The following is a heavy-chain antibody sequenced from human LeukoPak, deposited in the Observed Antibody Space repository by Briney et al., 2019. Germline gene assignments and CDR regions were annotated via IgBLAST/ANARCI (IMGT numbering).Heavy chain of an antibody. CDR2: FYYSGST. CDR3: ARPATPGVFYYYMDV. V-gene: IGHV4-39*01. D-gene: IGHD6-13*01. J-gene: IGHJ6*03. Sequence: PSETLSLTCTVSGGSISSSSYYWGWLRQPPGKGLEWIGSFYYSGSTYYNPSLKSRVTISVDTSKNQFSLKLSSVTAADTAVYYCARPATPGVFYYYMDVWGKGTTVTVSS. CDR1: GGSISSSSYY.